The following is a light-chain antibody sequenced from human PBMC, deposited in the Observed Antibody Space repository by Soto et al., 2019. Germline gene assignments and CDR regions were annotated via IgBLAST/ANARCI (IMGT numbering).Light chain of an antibody. J-gene: IGKJ1*01. CDR3: QQRSNWPRT. CDR1: QSISSN. CDR2: RAS. Sequence: EIVMTQSPATLSVSPGERATLSCRASQSISSNLAWYQQKPGQAPRLLIYRASTRATGIPARFSGSGSGTDFTLTISSLEPEDFALYYCQQRSNWPRTFGQGTKVDIK. V-gene: IGKV3-15*01.